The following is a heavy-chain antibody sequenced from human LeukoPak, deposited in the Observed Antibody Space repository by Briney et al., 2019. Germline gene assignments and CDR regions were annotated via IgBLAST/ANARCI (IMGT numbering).Heavy chain of an antibody. CDR2: ISSCSSYI. D-gene: IGHD6-19*01. V-gene: IGHV3-21*01. CDR1: GFTFSSYS. Sequence: PGGSLRLSCAASGFTFSSYSMNWVRQAPGKGPEWVSSISSCSSYIYYADSVKGRFTISRDKAKNSLYLQMNGLRAEDTAVYYCARVDGSGWSGGIDYWGKGNLVTVSS. CDR3: ARVDGSGWSGGIDY. J-gene: IGHJ4*02.